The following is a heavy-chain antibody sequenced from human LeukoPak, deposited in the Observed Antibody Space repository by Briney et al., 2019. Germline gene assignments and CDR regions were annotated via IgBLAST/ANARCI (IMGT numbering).Heavy chain of an antibody. CDR1: GYTLPELS. CDR3: STATVLRYFDL. J-gene: IGHJ2*01. CDR2: FDPEDGER. V-gene: IGHV1-24*01. Sequence: ASVKVSCKVSGYTLPELSMHWVRQAPGKGLDGMGGFDPEDGERIYAQTFQGRVTMNQDTSSDTASMELSGLRSGNTAVLYCSTATVLRYFDLWGRGTLVTVSS.